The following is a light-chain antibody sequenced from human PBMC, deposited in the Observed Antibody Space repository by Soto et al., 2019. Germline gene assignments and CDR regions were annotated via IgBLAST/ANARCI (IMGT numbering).Light chain of an antibody. V-gene: IGKV1-27*01. J-gene: IGKJ4*01. Sequence: DIQRAQPPSSLSASVGDRVTITCLASQAISTYLAWYQQKPGKVPKLLIYAASTLQSGVPSRFSGSGSGTDFTLTISSLQPEDVATYYCLKYNSAPLTVGGGTKVEIK. CDR1: QAISTY. CDR3: LKYNSAPLT. CDR2: AAS.